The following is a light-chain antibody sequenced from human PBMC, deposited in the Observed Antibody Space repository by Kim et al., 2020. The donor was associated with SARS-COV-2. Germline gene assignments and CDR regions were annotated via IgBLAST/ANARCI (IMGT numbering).Light chain of an antibody. CDR1: QSVSSN. CDR3: QQYNNWAST. CDR2: GAS. J-gene: IGKJ1*01. V-gene: IGKV3-15*01. Sequence: EIVMTQSPATLSVSPGERATLSCRASQSVSSNLAWYQQKRGQAPRLLIYGASTRATGIPARFSGSGSGTEFTLTISSLQSEDFAVYYCQQYNNWASTFGQGTKVDIK.